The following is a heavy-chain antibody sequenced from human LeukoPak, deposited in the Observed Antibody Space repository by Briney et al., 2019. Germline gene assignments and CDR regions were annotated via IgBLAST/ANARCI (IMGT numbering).Heavy chain of an antibody. Sequence: GGSLRLSCAASGFSFSSYDMHWVRQAPGKGLEWVSSISTSSTYIYYADSVKGRFTISRDNAKNSLYLQMNSLRADDTAVFYCARDRVGEWGDAFDIWGQGTVVTVSS. D-gene: IGHD2-8*01. CDR1: GFSFSSYD. CDR3: ARDRVGEWGDAFDI. V-gene: IGHV3-21*01. CDR2: ISTSSTYI. J-gene: IGHJ3*02.